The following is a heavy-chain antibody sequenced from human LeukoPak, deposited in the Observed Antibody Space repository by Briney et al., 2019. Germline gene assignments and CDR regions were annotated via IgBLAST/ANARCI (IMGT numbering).Heavy chain of an antibody. D-gene: IGHD6-19*01. CDR3: ARARQWPNMNAFDI. J-gene: IGHJ3*02. V-gene: IGHV3-21*01. CDR1: GFTFSSYS. CDR2: ISSSSSYI. Sequence: GGSLRLSCAASGFTFSSYSMNRVRQAPGKGLEWVLSISSSSSYIYYADSVKGRFTISRDNAKNSLYLQMNSLRAEDTAVYYCARARQWPNMNAFDIWGQGTMVTVSS.